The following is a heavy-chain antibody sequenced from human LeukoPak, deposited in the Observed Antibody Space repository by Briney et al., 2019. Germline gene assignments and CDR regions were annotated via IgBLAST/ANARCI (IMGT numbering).Heavy chain of an antibody. V-gene: IGHV3-48*03. CDR3: AELGITMIGGV. D-gene: IGHD3-10*02. CDR2: ISSSGSTI. Sequence: PGGSLRFSCAASGFTFTSYDMNWVRQAPGKGLEWISYISSSGSTIYYADSVKGRFTISRDNAKNSLYLQMNSLRAEDTAVYYCAELGITMIGGVWGKGTTVTISS. J-gene: IGHJ6*04. CDR1: GFTFTSYD.